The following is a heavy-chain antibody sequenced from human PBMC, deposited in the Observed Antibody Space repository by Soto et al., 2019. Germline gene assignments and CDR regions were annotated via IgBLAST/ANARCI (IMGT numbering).Heavy chain of an antibody. J-gene: IGHJ6*02. V-gene: IGHV1-69*13. CDR3: ARDRFGDAADYYGSEDYYGMDV. D-gene: IGHD3-10*01. CDR2: IIPIFGTA. CDR1: GGTFSSYA. Sequence: GASVKVSCKASGGTFSSYAISWVRQAPGQGLEWMGGIIPIFGTANYAQKFQGRVTITADESTSTAYMELSSLRSEDTAVYYCARDRFGDAADYYGSEDYYGMDVWDQGTTVTVSS.